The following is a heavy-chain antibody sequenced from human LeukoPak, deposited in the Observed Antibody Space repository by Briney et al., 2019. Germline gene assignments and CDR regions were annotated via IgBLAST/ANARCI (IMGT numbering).Heavy chain of an antibody. CDR3: AKSKTVTTEFDH. J-gene: IGHJ4*02. Sequence: GGSLRLSCAASGFTFSSYAMNWVRQAPGKGLEWVSSISSTSSYIYYADSVKGRFTISRDNAKNSLYLQMNSLRAEDMALYYCAKSKTVTTEFDHWGQGTLVTVSS. CDR1: GFTFSSYA. D-gene: IGHD4-17*01. CDR2: ISSTSSYI. V-gene: IGHV3-21*04.